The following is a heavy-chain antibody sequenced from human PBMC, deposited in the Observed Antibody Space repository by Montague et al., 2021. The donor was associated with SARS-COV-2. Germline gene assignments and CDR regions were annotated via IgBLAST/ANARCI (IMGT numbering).Heavy chain of an antibody. CDR3: AWSGEYYDSPYYYYAMDV. D-gene: IGHD3-3*01. V-gene: IGHV4-59*03. J-gene: IGHJ6*02. Sequence: SETLSLTCTVSGGSISPYYWSLIWQSPAKGLECIWYTSYSGSTDYNPSLNRRVTISIDTSKNQFSLKLSSVTAADTAVYYCAWSGEYYDSPYYYYAMDVWGQGTTVTVSS. CDR2: TSYSGST. CDR1: GGSISPYY.